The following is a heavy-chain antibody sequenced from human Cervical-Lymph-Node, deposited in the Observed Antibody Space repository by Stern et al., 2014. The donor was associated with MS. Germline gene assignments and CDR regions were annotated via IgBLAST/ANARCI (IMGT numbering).Heavy chain of an antibody. CDR1: GFTFSDYY. V-gene: IGHV3-11*01. D-gene: IGHD3-10*01. J-gene: IGHJ4*02. CDR2: ITSAGTM. Sequence: VQLEESGGGLVKPGGSLSLSCSASGFTFSDYYMAWIRQAPGKGLEWISYITSAGTMYYADSVKGRFTISRDNAKNSLNLQMNSLRAEDTAIYYCARASYYGSGSHAYYWGQGTLVTVSS. CDR3: ARASYYGSGSHAYY.